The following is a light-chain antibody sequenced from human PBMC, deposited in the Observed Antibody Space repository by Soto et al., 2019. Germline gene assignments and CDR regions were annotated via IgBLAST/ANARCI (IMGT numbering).Light chain of an antibody. Sequence: EIVMTQSPATLSVYPGERATLSCRASQSVSSNLAWYQQKPGQAPRLLIYGASTRATGIPARFSGSGSGTEFTLTISSLQSEDFAVYSCQQYNNWPRTFGQGTKADI. J-gene: IGKJ1*01. V-gene: IGKV3-15*01. CDR1: QSVSSN. CDR3: QQYNNWPRT. CDR2: GAS.